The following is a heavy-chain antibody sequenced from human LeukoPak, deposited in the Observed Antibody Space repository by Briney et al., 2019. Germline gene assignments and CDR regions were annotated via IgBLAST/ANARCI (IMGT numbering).Heavy chain of an antibody. CDR1: GGSISGYY. J-gene: IGHJ4*02. D-gene: IGHD6-13*01. CDR2: IYYNGST. CDR3: ARQSGPYASRWFDY. Sequence: SETLSLTCSVSGGSISGYYWSWIRQPPGKGLEWIGFIYYNGSTNYNPSLKSRITISVDTSKNQFSLKLSSVTAADTAVYYCARQSGPYASRWFDYWGQGTLVTVSS. V-gene: IGHV4-59*08.